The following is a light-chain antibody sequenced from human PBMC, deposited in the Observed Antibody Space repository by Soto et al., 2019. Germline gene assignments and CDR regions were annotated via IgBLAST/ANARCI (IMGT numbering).Light chain of an antibody. Sequence: EIVLTQSPGTLSLSPGERATLSCRASQSVSSSSLAWYQHKRGQAPRLLIYGASSRATGIPDRFSGSGSGTDFTLTISRLEPEDFAVYYCQQYGSSPTFGQGTKVDI. CDR3: QQYGSSPT. V-gene: IGKV3-20*01. CDR1: QSVSSSS. CDR2: GAS. J-gene: IGKJ1*01.